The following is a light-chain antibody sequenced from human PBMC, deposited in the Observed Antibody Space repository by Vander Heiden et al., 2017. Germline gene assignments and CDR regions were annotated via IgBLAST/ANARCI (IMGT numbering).Light chain of an antibody. Sequence: QTVVTQEPSFSVSPGGTVTLTSGLSSGSVSTNYYPSWYQQTPGQSPRTLIYSTNTRSSGVPDRFSGSILGNTAALTITGAQADDESDYYCVLYMGSGISVFGGGTKLTVL. V-gene: IGLV8-61*01. CDR2: STN. CDR3: VLYMGSGISV. CDR1: SGSVSTNYY. J-gene: IGLJ2*01.